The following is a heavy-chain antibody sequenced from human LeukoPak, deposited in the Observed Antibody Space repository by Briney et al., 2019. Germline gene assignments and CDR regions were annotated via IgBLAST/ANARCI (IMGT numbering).Heavy chain of an antibody. Sequence: GGSLRLSCVASGFTFSNAWMSWVRQAPGKGLEWVGRIRSNTDGGTTEYAAPVEGRFTISRDDSKNTLSLQMNSLKAEDTAVYYCTTEPHCGGGSCYSWGQGALVTVSS. V-gene: IGHV3-15*01. D-gene: IGHD2-15*01. CDR3: TTEPHCGGGSCYS. CDR2: IRSNTDGGTT. CDR1: GFTFSNAW. J-gene: IGHJ4*02.